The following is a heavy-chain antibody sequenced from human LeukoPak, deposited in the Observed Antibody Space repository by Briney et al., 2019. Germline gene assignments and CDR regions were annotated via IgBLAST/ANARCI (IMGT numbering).Heavy chain of an antibody. J-gene: IGHJ6*02. CDR3: AKDPYGEAGHYYYGMDV. V-gene: IGHV3-23*01. CDR2: ITTNGGST. D-gene: IGHD3-10*01. Sequence: GGSLRLSCAASGFAFSSYAMSWVRQAPGRGLEWVSAITTNGGSTYYADSVKGRFTISRDNSKNTLYLQMNSLRPEDRAVYYCAKDPYGEAGHYYYGMDVWGQGTTVTVSS. CDR1: GFAFSSYA.